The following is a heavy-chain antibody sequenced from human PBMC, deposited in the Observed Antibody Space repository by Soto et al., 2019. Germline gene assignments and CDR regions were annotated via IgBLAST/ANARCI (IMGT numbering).Heavy chain of an antibody. CDR1: GDSISSYY. CDR3: ARWCGDV. D-gene: IGHD3-10*01. V-gene: IGHV4-59*01. J-gene: IGHJ4*02. CDR2: VYYSRST. Sequence: QVQLQESGPGLVKPSETLSLTCTVSGDSISSYYWSWIRQPPGKGLEWIGYVYYSRSTNYNPSLKSQVTISVDTSKNQFSLKLSSVTAADTAVYYCARWCGDVWGQGTLVTVSS.